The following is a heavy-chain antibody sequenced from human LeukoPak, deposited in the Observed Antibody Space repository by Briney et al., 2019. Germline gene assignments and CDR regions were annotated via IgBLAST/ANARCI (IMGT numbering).Heavy chain of an antibody. J-gene: IGHJ4*02. D-gene: IGHD3-22*01. Sequence: PGGSLRLSCVASGLAFSSYSMHWVRQAPGKGLEWVGVISYDGSDEYYTDSVKGRFTISRDNSKNTVYLQMNSLRAEDTAVYYCAKLFGYYYDSSGYYPDCWGQGTLVTVSS. V-gene: IGHV3-30*04. CDR1: GLAFSSYS. CDR2: ISYDGSDE. CDR3: AKLFGYYYDSSGYYPDC.